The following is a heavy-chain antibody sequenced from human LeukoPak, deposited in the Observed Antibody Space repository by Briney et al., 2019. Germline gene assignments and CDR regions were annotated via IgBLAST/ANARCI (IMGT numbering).Heavy chain of an antibody. Sequence: PSETLSLTCTVSGDSISSGGYFWSWIRQLPGKGLEWVGYIHYSGSTYNNPSLKSRVTISVDTSKNQFPLKLSSVTAADTAIYYCARDGCSGTSCNGNWFDPWGQGTPVTVSS. J-gene: IGHJ5*02. CDR1: GDSISSGGYF. CDR2: IHYSGST. CDR3: ARDGCSGTSCNGNWFDP. V-gene: IGHV4-31*03. D-gene: IGHD2-2*01.